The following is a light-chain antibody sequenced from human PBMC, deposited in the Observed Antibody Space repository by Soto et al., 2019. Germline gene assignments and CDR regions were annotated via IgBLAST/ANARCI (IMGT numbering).Light chain of an antibody. CDR1: QYVGTR. CDR2: GAS. V-gene: IGKV3-15*01. J-gene: IGKJ1*01. CDR3: QQYDNWPWT. Sequence: EIVLTQSPASLSSSPGETATLSCSASQYVGTRLAWYQHKPGQAPRLLIYGASKRATGFPARFSGSGSGTDFTLTISSLQSEDFAVYHCQQYDNWPWTFGQGTKVDIK.